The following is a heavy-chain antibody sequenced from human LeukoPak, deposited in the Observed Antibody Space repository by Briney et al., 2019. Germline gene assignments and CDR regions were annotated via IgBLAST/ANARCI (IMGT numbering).Heavy chain of an antibody. CDR1: GYTFTTYA. CDR2: INTNTGNP. D-gene: IGHD3-9*01. J-gene: IGHJ4*02. V-gene: IGHV7-4-1*02. CDR3: ARESEGGLRYFDWLLRYFDY. Sequence: ASVKVSCKASGYTFTTYAINWVRQAPGQGLEWMGWINTNTGNPTYAQGFTGRFVFSLDTSVSTAYLQISSLKAEDTAVYYCARESEGGLRYFDWLLRYFDYWGQGTLVTVSS.